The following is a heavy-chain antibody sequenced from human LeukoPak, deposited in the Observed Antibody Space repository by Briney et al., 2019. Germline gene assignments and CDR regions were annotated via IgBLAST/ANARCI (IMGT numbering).Heavy chain of an antibody. CDR1: GFSFSIYG. J-gene: IGHJ4*02. CDR3: ANGGLTTIDY. CDR2: ISSDGRNQ. Sequence: PGGSLRLSCAASGFSFSIYGMHWVRQAPGKGLEWVAVISSDGRNQYYADSVKGRFTLSRDNSKNSLDLQMNSLRIEDTAVYYCANGGLTTIDYWGQGTLVTVSS. D-gene: IGHD2-21*02. V-gene: IGHV3-30*18.